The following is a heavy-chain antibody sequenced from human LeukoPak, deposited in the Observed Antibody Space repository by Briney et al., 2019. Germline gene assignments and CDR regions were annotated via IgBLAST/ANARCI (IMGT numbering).Heavy chain of an antibody. CDR1: GFTFSAYA. Sequence: GGSLRLSCAASGFTFSAYAMAWVRRPPGRGPEWVSTMALSGGPTHYADAVEGRFTISRDDSKSTLYLHINNLRAEDTAVYYCARDFSLVVGASDSWGKGTLVTVSS. CDR2: MALSGGPT. D-gene: IGHD1-26*01. V-gene: IGHV3-23*01. J-gene: IGHJ5*02. CDR3: ARDFSLVVGASDS.